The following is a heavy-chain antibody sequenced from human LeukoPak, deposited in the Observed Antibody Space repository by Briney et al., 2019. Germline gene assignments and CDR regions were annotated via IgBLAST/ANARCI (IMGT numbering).Heavy chain of an antibody. CDR3: ARDSGFGELGYYYYGMDV. Sequence: PGGSLRLSCAASGFTFNNYWIHWVRQAPGKGLVWVSRVNPGGSIANFADSVKGRFTISRDNAKNTVYLQMNSLRAEDTAVYYCARDSGFGELGYYYYGMDVWGQGTTVTVSS. CDR2: VNPGGSIA. J-gene: IGHJ6*02. V-gene: IGHV3-74*01. D-gene: IGHD3-10*01. CDR1: GFTFNNYW.